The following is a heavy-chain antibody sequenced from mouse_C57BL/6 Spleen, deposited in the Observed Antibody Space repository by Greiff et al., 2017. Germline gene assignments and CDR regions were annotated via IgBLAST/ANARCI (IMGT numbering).Heavy chain of an antibody. V-gene: IGHV1-69*01. CDR1: GYTFTSYW. CDR2: IDPSDSYT. D-gene: IGHD1-1*01. CDR3: ARASSYVDD. Sequence: VQLQQPGAELVMPGASVKLSCKASGYTFTSYWMHWVKQRPGQGLEWIGEIDPSDSYTNYNQKFKGKSTVTVDKSSSTAYMQLSSLTSEDSAVYYCARASSYVDDWGQGTTLTVSS. J-gene: IGHJ2*01.